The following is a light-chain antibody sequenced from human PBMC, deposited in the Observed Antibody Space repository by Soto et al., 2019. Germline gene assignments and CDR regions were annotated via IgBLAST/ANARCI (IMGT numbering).Light chain of an antibody. Sequence: QSALTQPASVSGSPGQSITISCTGTSNDVGSYNLVSWYQQHPGKAPKLMIFEGSKRPSGVSNRFSGSKSGNTASLTISGLQAEDEADYYCQSYDSSLSVYVVFGGGTKLTVL. CDR3: QSYDSSLSVYVV. J-gene: IGLJ2*01. CDR2: EGS. CDR1: SNDVGSYNL. V-gene: IGLV2-14*02.